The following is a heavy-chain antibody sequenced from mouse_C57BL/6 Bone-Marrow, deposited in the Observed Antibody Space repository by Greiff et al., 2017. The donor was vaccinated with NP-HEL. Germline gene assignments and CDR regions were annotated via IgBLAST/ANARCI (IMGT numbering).Heavy chain of an antibody. CDR1: GFNIKNTY. CDR3: ARELYYYGSSHEWYFDV. V-gene: IGHV14-3*01. Sequence: EVQLQQSVAELVRPGASVKLSCTASGFNIKNTYMHWVKQRPEQGLEWIGRIDPANGNTKYAPKFQGKATITADTSSNTAYLQLSSLTSEDTAIYYCARELYYYGSSHEWYFDVWGTGTTVTVSS. J-gene: IGHJ1*03. D-gene: IGHD1-1*01. CDR2: IDPANGNT.